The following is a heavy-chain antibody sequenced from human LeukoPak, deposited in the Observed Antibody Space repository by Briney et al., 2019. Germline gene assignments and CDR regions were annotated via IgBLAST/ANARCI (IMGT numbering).Heavy chain of an antibody. Sequence: PGGSLRLSCAASGFTFSRNAMSWVRQAPGKGLEWVSSISSPGGNTYYADSVKGRFTISRDNSNNLVYLQMNSLRAEDTAVYYCAKTRNGYTTEYLQHWGQGTLVTVSS. CDR3: AKTRNGYTTEYLQH. CDR1: GFTFSRNA. V-gene: IGHV3-23*01. D-gene: IGHD5-24*01. J-gene: IGHJ1*01. CDR2: ISSPGGNT.